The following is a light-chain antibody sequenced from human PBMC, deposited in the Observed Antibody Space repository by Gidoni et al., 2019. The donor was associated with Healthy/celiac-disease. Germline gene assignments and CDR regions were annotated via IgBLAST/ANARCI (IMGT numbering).Light chain of an antibody. CDR3: QQYNNWPPWT. Sequence: EIVMTHSPATLSVSPGESATLSCRASQSVSSNLAWYQQKPGQAPRLLIYGASTRATGIPARFSGSGSGTECTLTISSLQSEDFAVYYCQQYNNWPPWTFGQGTKVEIK. J-gene: IGKJ1*01. V-gene: IGKV3-15*01. CDR1: QSVSSN. CDR2: GAS.